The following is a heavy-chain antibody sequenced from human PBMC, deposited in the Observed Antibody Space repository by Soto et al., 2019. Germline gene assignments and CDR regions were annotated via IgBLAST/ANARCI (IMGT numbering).Heavy chain of an antibody. V-gene: IGHV5-51*01. CDR1: GYNFSRYW. J-gene: IGHJ4*02. CDR2: IYPGDSDP. D-gene: IGHD5-12*01. CDR3: VLPNSGWDIGY. Sequence: GESLKISCQGSGYNFSRYWIGWVRQMPGKGLEWMGIIYPGDSDPRYSPSFQGQVTISADKSISTAYLQWTSLKASDTATYYCVLPNSGWDIGYWGQGTLVTV.